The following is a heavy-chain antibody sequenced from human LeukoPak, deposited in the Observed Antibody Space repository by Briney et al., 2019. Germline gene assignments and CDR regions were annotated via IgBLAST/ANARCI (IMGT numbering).Heavy chain of an antibody. J-gene: IGHJ4*02. Sequence: PGGSLRLSCAASGFTFSSYWMHWVRRDPGKGLVWVSRINSDESSITYADSVKGRFTISRDNAKNTLYLQMNSLGGEDTAVYYCAREGRVSGYDFDAWGQGTLVTASS. CDR3: AREGRVSGYDFDA. CDR1: GFTFSSYW. CDR2: INSDESSI. D-gene: IGHD5-12*01. V-gene: IGHV3-74*03.